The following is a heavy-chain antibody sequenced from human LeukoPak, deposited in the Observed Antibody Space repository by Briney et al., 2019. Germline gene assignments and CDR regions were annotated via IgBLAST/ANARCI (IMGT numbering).Heavy chain of an antibody. CDR3: ARVPMYYDFWSGYSPHNWFDP. J-gene: IGHJ5*02. D-gene: IGHD3-3*01. Sequence: GASVKVACKASGYTFTGYYMHWVRQAPGQGLEWMGWINPNSGGTNYAQKFQGRVTMTRDTSISTAYMELSRLRSDDTAVYYCARVPMYYDFWSGYSPHNWFDPWGQGTLVTVSS. V-gene: IGHV1-2*02. CDR2: INPNSGGT. CDR1: GYTFTGYY.